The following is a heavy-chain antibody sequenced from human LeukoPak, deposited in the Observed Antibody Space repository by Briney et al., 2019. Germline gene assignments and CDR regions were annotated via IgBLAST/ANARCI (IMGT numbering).Heavy chain of an antibody. D-gene: IGHD3-10*01. CDR2: ISGSGGIT. Sequence: GGSLRLSCAASGFTFSSYAMSWVRQAPGKGLEWVSAISGSGGITYYAHSLKGRFTISRDNSKNTLYLQMNSLRAEDTAVYYCAKPLGSRMVRGSFDYWGQGTLVTVSS. J-gene: IGHJ4*02. CDR3: AKPLGSRMVRGSFDY. CDR1: GFTFSSYA. V-gene: IGHV3-23*01.